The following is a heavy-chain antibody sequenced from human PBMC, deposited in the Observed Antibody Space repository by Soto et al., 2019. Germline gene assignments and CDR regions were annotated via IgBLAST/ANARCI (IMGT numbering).Heavy chain of an antibody. V-gene: IGHV4-34*01. CDR2: INHSGST. CDR1: GGSFSGYY. D-gene: IGHD3-9*01. CDR3: ARSALLRYFDWSPPGY. Sequence: SETLSLTCAVYGGSFSGYYWSWIRQPPGKGLEWIGEINHSGSTNYNPSLKSRVTISVDTSKNQFSLKLSSVTAADTAVYYCARSALLRYFDWSPPGYWGQVTLVIVS. J-gene: IGHJ4*02.